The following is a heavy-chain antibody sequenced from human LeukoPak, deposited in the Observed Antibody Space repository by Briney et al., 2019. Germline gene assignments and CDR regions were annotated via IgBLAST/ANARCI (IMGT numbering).Heavy chain of an antibody. V-gene: IGHV3-23*01. J-gene: IGHJ5*01. CDR1: GFSFSNYG. CDR2: ISGRGHDT. CDR3: AKDAYQVLGWFDS. Sequence: PGGSLRLSCAASGFSFSNYGMTWVRQAPGKGLEWVSTISGRGHDTYYADSVKGRFSISRDNSKNTMYLQMNSLRAEDTAIYYCAKDAYQVLGWFDSWGQGTLITVSS. D-gene: IGHD1-14*01.